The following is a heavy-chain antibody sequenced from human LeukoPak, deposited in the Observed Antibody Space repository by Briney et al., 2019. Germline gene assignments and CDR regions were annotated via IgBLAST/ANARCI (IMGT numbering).Heavy chain of an antibody. CDR1: GGSISSYY. D-gene: IGHD3-3*01. J-gene: IGHJ5*02. CDR2: IYYSGST. Sequence: SETLSLTCTVSGGSISSYYWSWIRQPPGKGLEWIGYIYYSGSTNYNPSLKSRVTISVGTSKNQFSLKLSSVTAADTAVYYCARAARGYDFWSGSDWFDPWGQGTLVTVSS. V-gene: IGHV4-59*01. CDR3: ARAARGYDFWSGSDWFDP.